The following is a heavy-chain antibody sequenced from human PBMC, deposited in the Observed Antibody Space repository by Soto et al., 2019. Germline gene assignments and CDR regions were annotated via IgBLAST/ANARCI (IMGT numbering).Heavy chain of an antibody. D-gene: IGHD4-4*01. V-gene: IGHV1-46*01. CDR2: INPSGGST. Sequence: QVQLVQSGAEVKKPGASVKVSCKASGYTFTSYYMHWVRQAPGQGLEWMGIINPSGGSTSYAQKFQGRVTMTRDTSTSTVYMELSSLRSEDTAVYYCARALTTVNCRSPAQACRSLGYWGQGTLVTVSS. CDR1: GYTFTSYY. CDR3: ARALTTVNCRSPAQACRSLGY. J-gene: IGHJ4*02.